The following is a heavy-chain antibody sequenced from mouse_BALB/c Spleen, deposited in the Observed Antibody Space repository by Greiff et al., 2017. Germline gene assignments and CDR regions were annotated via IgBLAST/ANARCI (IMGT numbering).Heavy chain of an antibody. CDR1: GFTFSSFG. J-gene: IGHJ4*01. CDR3: AREIGNYDAMDY. CDR2: ISSGSSTI. D-gene: IGHD2-1*01. V-gene: IGHV5-17*02. Sequence: EVMLVESGGGLVQPGGSRKLSCAASGFTFSSFGMHWVRQAPEKVLEWVAYISSGSSTIYYADTVKGRFTISRDNPKNTLFLQMTSLRSEDTAMYYCAREIGNYDAMDYWGQGTSVTVSS.